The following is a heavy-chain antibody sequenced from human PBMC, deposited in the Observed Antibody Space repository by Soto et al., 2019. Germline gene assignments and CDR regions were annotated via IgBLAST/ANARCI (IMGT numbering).Heavy chain of an antibody. V-gene: IGHV1-69*13. J-gene: IGHJ6*02. Sequence: PVEVCWEACRVGFGRSFGRWVQQAPGLGLEWVGGIIPIFGTANYAQKFQGRVTITADESTSTSYMEVNNLRSEDTAVYYCAKVRYSSPMGYYYGMDVWGQGTTVTVSS. CDR1: RVGFGRSF. CDR2: IIPIFGTA. D-gene: IGHD6-19*01. CDR3: AKVRYSSPMGYYYGMDV.